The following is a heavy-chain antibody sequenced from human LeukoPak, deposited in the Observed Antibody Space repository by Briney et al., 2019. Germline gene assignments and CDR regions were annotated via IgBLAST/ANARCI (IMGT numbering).Heavy chain of an antibody. J-gene: IGHJ3*02. V-gene: IGHV1-46*01. CDR1: GYTFTSYY. CDR3: ARDWPNSDAFDI. Sequence: GASVKVSCKASGYTFTSYYMHWARQAPGQGLEWMGIINPSGGSTSYAQKFQGRVTMTRDMSTSTVYMELSSLRSEDTAVYYCARDWPNSDAFDIWGQGTMVTVSS. D-gene: IGHD4-23*01. CDR2: INPSGGST.